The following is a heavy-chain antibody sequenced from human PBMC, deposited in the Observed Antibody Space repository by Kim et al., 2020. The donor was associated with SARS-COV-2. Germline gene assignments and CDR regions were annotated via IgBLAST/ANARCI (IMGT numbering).Heavy chain of an antibody. D-gene: IGHD6-13*01. Sequence: GGSLRLSCAASGFTFSSYAMSWVRQAPGKGLEWVSASSGSGGSTYYADSVKGRFTISRDNSKNTLYLQMNSLRAEDTAVYYCAKKRGYSSSWEDFDYWGQGTLVTVSS. V-gene: IGHV3-23*01. CDR2: SSGSGGST. CDR3: AKKRGYSSSWEDFDY. CDR1: GFTFSSYA. J-gene: IGHJ4*02.